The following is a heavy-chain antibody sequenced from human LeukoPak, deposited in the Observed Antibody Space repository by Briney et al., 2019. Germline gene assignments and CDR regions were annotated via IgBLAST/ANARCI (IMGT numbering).Heavy chain of an antibody. V-gene: IGHV1-46*01. D-gene: IGHD5-18*01. CDR2: INPSGGST. CDR1: GYTFTSYY. Sequence: ASVKVSCKASGYTFTSYYMHWVRQAPGQGLGWMGIINPSGGSTSYAQKFQGRVTITRDTSASTAYMELSSLRSEDMAVYYCARAAGGSSYSYGSFDYWGQGTLVTVSS. CDR3: ARAAGGSSYSYGSFDY. J-gene: IGHJ4*02.